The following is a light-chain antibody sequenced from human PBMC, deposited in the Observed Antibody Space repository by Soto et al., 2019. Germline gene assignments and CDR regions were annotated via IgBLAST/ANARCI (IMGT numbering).Light chain of an antibody. CDR1: QSIGTW. J-gene: IGKJ4*01. CDR3: QQYVSYPLT. V-gene: IGKV1-5*03. Sequence: DIQMTQSTSTLSAFIGDRVTITCRASQSIGTWLAWYQQKPGKAPKLLISKASSLEIGVPSRFSGSGSGTEFTLTISILQPDDVATYSCQQYVSYPLTFGGGTKVEIK. CDR2: KAS.